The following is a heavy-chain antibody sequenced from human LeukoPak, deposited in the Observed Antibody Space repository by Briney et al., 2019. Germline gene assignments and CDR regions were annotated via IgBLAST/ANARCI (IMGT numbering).Heavy chain of an antibody. Sequence: ASVKVSCKASGYTFTSYGISWVRQAPGQGLEWMGWISAYNGNTNYAQKLQGRVTMNTDTSTSTAYMELRSLRSDDTAVYYCAREGGKFGELLHPAYWGQGTLVTVSS. V-gene: IGHV1-18*01. J-gene: IGHJ4*02. CDR1: GYTFTSYG. CDR2: ISAYNGNT. CDR3: AREGGKFGELLHPAY. D-gene: IGHD3-10*01.